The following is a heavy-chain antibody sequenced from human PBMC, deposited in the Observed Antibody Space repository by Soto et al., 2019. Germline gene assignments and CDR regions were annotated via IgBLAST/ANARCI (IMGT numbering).Heavy chain of an antibody. Sequence: QVQLVECGGGVVQPGRSLRLSCAASGFTFSNFAIHWLRQAPGKGLEWVAVISYDGSEKYYADSVKGRFTISRDNSKNTLDLPMSSLRGDDTAQYYCAREHGDGGHVHSYGATDHWGQGTLVIVSS. V-gene: IGHV3-30-3*01. J-gene: IGHJ4*02. CDR3: AREHGDGGHVHSYGATDH. CDR1: GFTFSNFA. D-gene: IGHD5-18*01. CDR2: ISYDGSEK.